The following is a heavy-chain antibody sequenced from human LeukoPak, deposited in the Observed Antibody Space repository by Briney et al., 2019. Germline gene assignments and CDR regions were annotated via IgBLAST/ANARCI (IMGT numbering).Heavy chain of an antibody. J-gene: IGHJ6*03. V-gene: IGHV5-51*01. Sequence: GESLKISCKGSGYSFTSYWIGWVRQMPGKGLEWMGIIYPGDSDTRYSPSFQGQATISADKSISTAYLQWSSLKASDTAMYYCARRGAPGRYYYGSGGDYYYYYYMDVWGKGTTVTVSS. CDR3: ARRGAPGRYYYGSGGDYYYYYYMDV. CDR1: GYSFTSYW. D-gene: IGHD3-10*01. CDR2: IYPGDSDT.